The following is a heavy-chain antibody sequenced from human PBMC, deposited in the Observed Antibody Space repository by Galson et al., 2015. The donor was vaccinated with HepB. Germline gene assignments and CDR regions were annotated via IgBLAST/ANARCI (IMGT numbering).Heavy chain of an antibody. D-gene: IGHD1-26*01. CDR3: ARGKIVGATTLSWFDP. Sequence: SVKVSCKASGYTFTSYGISWVRQAPGQGLEWMGWISAYNGNTNYAQKLQGRVTMTTDTSTSTAYMELRSLRSDDTAVYYCARGKIVGATTLSWFDPWGQGTLVTVSS. V-gene: IGHV1-18*04. J-gene: IGHJ5*02. CDR2: ISAYNGNT. CDR1: GYTFTSYG.